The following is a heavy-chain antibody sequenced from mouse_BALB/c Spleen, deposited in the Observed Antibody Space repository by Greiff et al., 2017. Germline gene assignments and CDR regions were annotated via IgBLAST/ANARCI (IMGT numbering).Heavy chain of an antibody. Sequence: DVMLVESGGGLVQPGGSRKLSCAASGFTFSSFGMHWVRQAPEKGLEWVAYISSGSSTIYYADTVKGRFTISRDNPKNTLFLQMTSLRSEDTAMYYCARWGDAGYFDYWGQGTTLTVSS. CDR2: ISSGSSTI. CDR3: ARWGDAGYFDY. D-gene: IGHD3-3*01. J-gene: IGHJ2*01. CDR1: GFTFSSFG. V-gene: IGHV5-17*02.